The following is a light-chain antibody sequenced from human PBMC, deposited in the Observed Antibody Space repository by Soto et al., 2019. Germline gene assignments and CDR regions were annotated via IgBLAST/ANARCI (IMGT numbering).Light chain of an antibody. V-gene: IGLV1-44*01. J-gene: IGLJ3*02. Sequence: QAVVPQPPSASGTPGQRVTISCSGSSSNIGSNTVNWYQQLPGTAPKLLIYSNNQRPSGVPDRFSGSKSGTSASLAISGLQSEDEADYYCAAWDDSLNGVVFGGGTKVTVL. CDR3: AAWDDSLNGVV. CDR2: SNN. CDR1: SSNIGSNT.